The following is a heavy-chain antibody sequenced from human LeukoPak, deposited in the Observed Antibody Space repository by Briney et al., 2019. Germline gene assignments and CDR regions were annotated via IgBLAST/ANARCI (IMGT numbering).Heavy chain of an antibody. Sequence: QSGGSLLLSCAASGFTLSGYWMSWVRQAPGKGLEWVARLHADGIERYYVDPVKGRFTISRDNAKNSLHLQMYSLRLDDTAVYYCARGGYSFDYLGQGTLVTVSS. CDR3: ARGGYSFDY. CDR2: LHADGIER. J-gene: IGHJ4*02. V-gene: IGHV3-7*01. D-gene: IGHD5-12*01. CDR1: GFTLSGYW.